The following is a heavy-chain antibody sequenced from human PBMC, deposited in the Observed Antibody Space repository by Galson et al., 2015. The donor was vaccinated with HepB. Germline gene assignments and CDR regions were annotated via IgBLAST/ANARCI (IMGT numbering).Heavy chain of an antibody. J-gene: IGHJ6*02. D-gene: IGHD6-19*01. CDR3: ARGLISSSGFYYNYYGMHV. CDR2: MNPKSGNT. V-gene: IGHV1-8*01. CDR1: GYTFSSYD. Sequence: SVKVSCKVSGYTFSSYDINWVRQATGQGLEWMGWMNPKSGNTGYAQKFQGRVTMTRNTSRSTAYMELSSLRSEDTAVYYCARGLISSSGFYYNYYGMHVWGQGTTVTVSS.